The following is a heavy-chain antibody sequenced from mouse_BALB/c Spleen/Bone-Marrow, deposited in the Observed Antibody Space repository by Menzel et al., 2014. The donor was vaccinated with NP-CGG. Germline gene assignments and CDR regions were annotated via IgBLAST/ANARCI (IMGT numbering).Heavy chain of an antibody. V-gene: IGHV7-3*02. J-gene: IGHJ2*01. Sequence: EVMLVESGGGLVQPGGSLRLSCATSGFTFTDYYMNWVRQPPGKALEWLGFIRDKPNGYTTEYSASVKGRFTISRDNSQSFLYLQMNTLRAEDSATYYCARDIGRVFFDSWGQGTTLAVSS. CDR3: ARDIGRVFFDS. CDR2: IRDKPNGYTT. CDR1: GFTFTDYY.